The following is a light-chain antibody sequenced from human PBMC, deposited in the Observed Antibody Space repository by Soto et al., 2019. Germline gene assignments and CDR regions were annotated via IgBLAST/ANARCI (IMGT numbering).Light chain of an antibody. CDR3: QQYNSYPIT. CDR1: QSISSW. Sequence: DVQMTQSPSTLSASVGDRVTITCRASQSISSWLAWYQQKPGKAPQLLIYDASSLESGVPSRFSGRGSGTEFTLTISSLQPDDFATYYCQQYNSYPITFGQGTRLEIK. V-gene: IGKV1-5*01. CDR2: DAS. J-gene: IGKJ5*01.